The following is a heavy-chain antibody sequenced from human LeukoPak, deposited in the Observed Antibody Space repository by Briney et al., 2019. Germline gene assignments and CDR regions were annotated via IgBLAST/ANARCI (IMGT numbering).Heavy chain of an antibody. J-gene: IGHJ4*02. CDR1: GGTFSSYA. Sequence: SVKVSCKASGGTFSSYAISWVRQAPGQGLEWMGGIIPIFGTANYAQKFQGSVTITADKSTSTAYMELSSLRSEDTAVYCCARDVGYCSSTSCYSNWGQGTLVTVSS. CDR3: ARDVGYCSSTSCYSN. V-gene: IGHV1-69*06. D-gene: IGHD2-2*01. CDR2: IIPIFGTA.